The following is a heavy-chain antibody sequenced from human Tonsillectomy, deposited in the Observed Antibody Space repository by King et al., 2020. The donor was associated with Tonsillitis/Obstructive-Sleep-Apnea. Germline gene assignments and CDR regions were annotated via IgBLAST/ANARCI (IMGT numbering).Heavy chain of an antibody. Sequence: VQLQQWGAGLLKPSETLSLTCAVYGGSFSGYYWIWIRQPPGRGLEWIGEINHGGSTNFNPSLKSRVTISVDTSKKQFSLKLTSVTAADTAVYYCARYGDDSNDYSYYLDVWGRGPPFTASS. CDR2: INHGGST. J-gene: IGHJ6*03. CDR3: ARYGDDSNDYSYYLDV. CDR1: GGSFSGYY. V-gene: IGHV4-34*01. D-gene: IGHD4-17*01.